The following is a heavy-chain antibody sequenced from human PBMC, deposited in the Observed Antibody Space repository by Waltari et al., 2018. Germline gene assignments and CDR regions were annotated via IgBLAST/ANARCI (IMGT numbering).Heavy chain of an antibody. V-gene: IGHV3-33*01. J-gene: IGHJ4*02. CDR1: GFTFRSYG. D-gene: IGHD2-21*01. CDR3: ARETSHYYYFDY. CDR2: IWYDGNNK. Sequence: CAASGFTFRSYGLHWVRQAPSKGLEWVAVIWYDGNNKYYADSVKGRFTISRDNSKNTLYLQMNSLRAEDTAVYYCARETSHYYYFDYWGQGTLVTVSS.